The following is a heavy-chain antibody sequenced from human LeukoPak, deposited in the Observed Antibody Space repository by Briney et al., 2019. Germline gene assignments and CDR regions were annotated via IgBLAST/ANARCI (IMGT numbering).Heavy chain of an antibody. CDR2: ISFDGTKK. Sequence: GNSLRLSCSASGFTVSSYGMPWVRQAPGKGMEWVAVISFDGTKKNYADAVMGRFTISRDNYENTLDLQMNSLRREDTAVYFCARDHVDSSSWSHYFDLWGRGTLVTVSS. CDR3: ARDHVDSSSWSHYFDL. V-gene: IGHV3-30*03. CDR1: GFTVSSYG. J-gene: IGHJ2*01. D-gene: IGHD6-13*01.